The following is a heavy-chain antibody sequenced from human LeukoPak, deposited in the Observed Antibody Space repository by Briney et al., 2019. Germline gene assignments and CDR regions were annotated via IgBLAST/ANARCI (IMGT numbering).Heavy chain of an antibody. D-gene: IGHD4-17*01. CDR3: AHPSAPDYGGLDY. CDR2: ITGSGGSI. J-gene: IGHJ4*02. CDR1: GFTFRLYV. Sequence: GGSLRLSCAASGFTFRLYVMTWVRQAPGKGLEWVSDITGSGGSIYYADSVRGRFTISRDNFKNTLYLQMRSLRADDTAIYYCAHPSAPDYGGLDYWGQGTLVTVSS. V-gene: IGHV3-23*01.